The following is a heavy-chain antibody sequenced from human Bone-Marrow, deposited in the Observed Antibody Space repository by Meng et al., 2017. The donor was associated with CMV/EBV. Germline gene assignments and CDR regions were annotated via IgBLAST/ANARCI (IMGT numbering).Heavy chain of an antibody. D-gene: IGHD2/OR15-2a*01. Sequence: GGSLRLSCAASGFTFSSYAMYWVRQAPGKGLEWVALISSDGSSRYYTDSVKGRFTISRDNSKNTLYLQMNSLRVEDTAVYFCAFLTLYYFDYWGQGALVTVSS. J-gene: IGHJ4*02. V-gene: IGHV3-30*04. CDR1: GFTFSSYA. CDR2: ISSDGSSR. CDR3: AFLTLYYFDY.